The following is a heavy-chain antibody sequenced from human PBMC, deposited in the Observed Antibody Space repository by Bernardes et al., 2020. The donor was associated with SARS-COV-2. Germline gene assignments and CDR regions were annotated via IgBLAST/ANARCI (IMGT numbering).Heavy chain of an antibody. CDR2: ISGSGDST. D-gene: IGHD4-17*01. CDR1: GFTFSGYG. Sequence: GSLRLSCAASGFTFSGYGLAWVRQAPGKGLEWVSTISGSGDSTYYADSVKGRFTISRDNSKNMLSLQMNSLRAEDTALYYCAKVSGRANTDDYDYWGQGTLVTVSS. V-gene: IGHV3-23*01. J-gene: IGHJ4*02. CDR3: AKVSGRANTDDYDY.